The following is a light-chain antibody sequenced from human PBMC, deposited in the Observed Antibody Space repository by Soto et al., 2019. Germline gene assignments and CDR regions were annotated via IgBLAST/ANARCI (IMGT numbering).Light chain of an antibody. CDR1: SSDVGSHNL. CDR2: EVS. V-gene: IGLV2-23*02. Sequence: QSVLTQPASVSGSPGQSVTISCTGTSSDVGSHNLVSWYQQHPGQAPKLMIYEVSKRPLGVAARFSASKSGNTASLTISGLHAEEEAYYYCSSDGGSRAVFGGGTQLTVL. J-gene: IGLJ7*01. CDR3: SSDGGSRAV.